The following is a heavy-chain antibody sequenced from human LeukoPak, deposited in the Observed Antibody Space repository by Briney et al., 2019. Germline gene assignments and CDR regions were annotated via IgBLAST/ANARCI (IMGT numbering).Heavy chain of an antibody. CDR2: ISSSGSTI. V-gene: IGHV3-48*03. Sequence: GGSLRLSCAASGFTFSSYEMNWVRQAPGMGLDWLSYISSSGSTIYYADSVKGRLTISRDNAKNSLYLQMNSLRAEDTALYYCARASGSYNPFDYWGQGTLVTVSS. D-gene: IGHD1-26*01. CDR3: ARASGSYNPFDY. J-gene: IGHJ4*02. CDR1: GFTFSSYE.